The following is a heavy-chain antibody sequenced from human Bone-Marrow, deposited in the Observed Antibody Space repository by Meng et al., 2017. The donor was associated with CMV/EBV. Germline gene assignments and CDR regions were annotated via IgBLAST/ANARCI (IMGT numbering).Heavy chain of an antibody. D-gene: IGHD4-17*01. Sequence: ASVKVSCKASGYTFTGYYMHWVRQAPGQGLEWMGWINPNSGGTNYAQKFQGRVTMTRDTSTSTVYMELSSLRSEDTAVYYCARDTVTYQNGLGIDYWGQGTLVTVSS. J-gene: IGHJ4*02. V-gene: IGHV1-2*02. CDR2: INPNSGGT. CDR3: ARDTVTYQNGLGIDY. CDR1: GYTFTGYY.